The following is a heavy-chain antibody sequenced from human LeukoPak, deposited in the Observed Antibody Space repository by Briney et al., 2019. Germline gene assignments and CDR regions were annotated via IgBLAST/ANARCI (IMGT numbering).Heavy chain of an antibody. CDR3: AKESGSRSYGAYFPH. CDR2: ISYDGSTK. D-gene: IGHD6-13*01. V-gene: IGHV3-30*18. Sequence: GGSLRLSCAASGFTFSSHGTQWVRQAPGKGLEWVAVISYDGSTKYYADSVKGRFTISRDNSKSTLYLQMNSLRAEDTAVYYCAKESGSRSYGAYFPHWGQGTLVTVSS. CDR1: GFTFSSHG. J-gene: IGHJ1*01.